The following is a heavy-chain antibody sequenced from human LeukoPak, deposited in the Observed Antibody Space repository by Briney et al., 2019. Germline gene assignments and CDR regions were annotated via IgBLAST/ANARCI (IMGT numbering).Heavy chain of an antibody. CDR1: GFTFSRYW. V-gene: IGHV3-7*01. Sequence: GGSLRLPCAASGFTFSRYWMSWVRQAPGRGLEWVANIKQDGSEKYYVDSVKGRFTISRDNAKNSLYLQMNSLRDEDTAMYYCARGPTVTMTPGDFDSWGLGTLVTVSS. CDR3: ARGPTVTMTPGDFDS. CDR2: IKQDGSEK. D-gene: IGHD3-22*01. J-gene: IGHJ4*02.